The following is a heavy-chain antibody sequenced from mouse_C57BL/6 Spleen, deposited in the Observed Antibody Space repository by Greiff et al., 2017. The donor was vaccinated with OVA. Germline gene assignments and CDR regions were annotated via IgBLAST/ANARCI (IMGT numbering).Heavy chain of an antibody. J-gene: IGHJ1*03. CDR2: IYPSDSET. V-gene: IGHV1-61*01. Sequence: QQSCKASGYTFTSYWMDWVKQRPGQGLEWIGNIYPSDSETHYNQKFKDKATLTVDKSSSTAYMQLSSLTSEDSAVYYCARSPSYYGSTKGYFDVWGTGTTVTVSS. CDR3: ARSPSYYGSTKGYFDV. CDR1: GYTFTSYW. D-gene: IGHD1-1*01.